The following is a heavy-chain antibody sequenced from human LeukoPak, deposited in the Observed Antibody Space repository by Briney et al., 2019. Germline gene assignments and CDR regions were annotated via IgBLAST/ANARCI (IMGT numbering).Heavy chain of an antibody. J-gene: IGHJ4*02. D-gene: IGHD6-19*01. CDR3: ARFIAVAGLYYFDY. CDR2: IIPIFGTA. Sequence: ASVKVSCKASGGTFSSYAISWVRQAPGQGLEWMGGIIPIFGTANYAQMFQGRVTITADESTSTAYMELSSLRSEDTAVYYCARFIAVAGLYYFDYWGQGTLVTVSS. V-gene: IGHV1-69*13. CDR1: GGTFSSYA.